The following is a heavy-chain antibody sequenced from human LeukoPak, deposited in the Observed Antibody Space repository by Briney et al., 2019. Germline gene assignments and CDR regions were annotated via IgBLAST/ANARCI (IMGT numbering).Heavy chain of an antibody. D-gene: IGHD6-19*01. CDR3: AREGGGQQWLVWVWAFDI. V-gene: IGHV4-4*07. Sequence: SETLSLTCAVYGGSFSGYYWSWIRQPAGKGLEWIGRIYTSGSTNYNPSLKSRVTMSVDTSKNQFSLKLSSVTAADTAVYYCAREGGGQQWLVWVWAFDIWGQGTMVTVSS. J-gene: IGHJ3*02. CDR1: GGSFSGYY. CDR2: IYTSGST.